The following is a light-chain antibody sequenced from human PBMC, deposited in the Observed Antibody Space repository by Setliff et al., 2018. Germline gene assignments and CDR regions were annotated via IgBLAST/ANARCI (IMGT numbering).Light chain of an antibody. Sequence: QSALTQPPSASGSPGQSVTISCTGTSSDVGGYNYVSWYQQHPGKAPKLMIYEVSKWPSGVPDRFSGSKSGNTASLTVSGLQAEDEAHYYCSSYTSSSTFVFGTGTKGTV. J-gene: IGLJ1*01. CDR3: SSYTSSSTFV. CDR2: EVS. V-gene: IGLV2-8*01. CDR1: SSDVGGYNY.